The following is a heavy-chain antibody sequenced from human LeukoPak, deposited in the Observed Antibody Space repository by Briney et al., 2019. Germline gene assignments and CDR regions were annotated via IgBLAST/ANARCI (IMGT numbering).Heavy chain of an antibody. CDR1: GFTFSSYW. CDR3: ARDGGYYYDSSGYSY. Sequence: GGSLRLSCAASGFTFSSYWMSWVRQAPGKGLEGVANIKQDGSEKYYVDSVKGRFTISRDNAKNSLYLQMNSLRAEDTAVYYCARDGGYYYDSSGYSYWGQGTLVTVSS. D-gene: IGHD3-22*01. CDR2: IKQDGSEK. V-gene: IGHV3-7*01. J-gene: IGHJ4*02.